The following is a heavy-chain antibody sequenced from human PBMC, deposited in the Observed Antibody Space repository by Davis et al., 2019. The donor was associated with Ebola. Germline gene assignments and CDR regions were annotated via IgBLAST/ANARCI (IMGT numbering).Heavy chain of an antibody. J-gene: IGHJ6*04. CDR2: INPSGGST. V-gene: IGHV1-46*01. Sequence: ASAQVSCKASAYTFTSYYMHWVRQAPGQGLEWMGIINPSGGSTSYAQKFQGRVTMTRDTSTSTVYMELSSLRSEDTAVYYCAREHIVVVTAIEDYYYYGMDVWGKGTTVTVSS. CDR3: AREHIVVVTAIEDYYYYGMDV. CDR1: AYTFTSYY. D-gene: IGHD2-21*02.